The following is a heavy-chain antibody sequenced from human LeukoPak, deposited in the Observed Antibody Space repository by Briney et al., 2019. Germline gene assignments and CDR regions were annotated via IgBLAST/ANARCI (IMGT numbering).Heavy chain of an antibody. CDR2: INHSGST. CDR3: ARGGTMIVGDDAFDI. Sequence: PGGSLRLSCAASGFTFTNAWMNWVRQAPGKGLEWIGEINHSGSTNYNPSLKSRVTISVDTSKNQFSLKLSSVTAADTAVYYCARGGTMIVGDDAFDIWGQGTMVTVSS. J-gene: IGHJ3*02. CDR1: GFTFTNAW. V-gene: IGHV4-34*01. D-gene: IGHD3-22*01.